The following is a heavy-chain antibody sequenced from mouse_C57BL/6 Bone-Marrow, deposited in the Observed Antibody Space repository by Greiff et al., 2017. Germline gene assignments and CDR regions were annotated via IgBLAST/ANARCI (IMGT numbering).Heavy chain of an antibody. V-gene: IGHV5-17*01. CDR2: ISSGSSTI. Sequence: EVKLQESGGGLVKPGGSLKLSCAASGFTFSDYGMHWVRQAPGKGLEWVAYISSGSSTIYYAATVKGRFTISRDNAKNTLFLQMTSLRSEDTAMYYCARATYGGNYVANWGQGTTLTVSA. D-gene: IGHD2-10*01. CDR3: ARATYGGNYVAN. J-gene: IGHJ2*01. CDR1: GFTFSDYG.